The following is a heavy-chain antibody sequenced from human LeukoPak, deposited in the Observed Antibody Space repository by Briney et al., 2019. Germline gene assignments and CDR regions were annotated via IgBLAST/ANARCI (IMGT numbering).Heavy chain of an antibody. V-gene: IGHV4-59*01. D-gene: IGHD6-19*01. J-gene: IGHJ4*02. CDR2: TYYSGST. CDR3: ARTWGWYYFDY. CDR1: GGSISSYY. Sequence: SETLSLTCTVSGGSISSYYWSWIRQPPGKGLEWIGYTYYSGSTNYNPSLKSRVTISVDTSKNQFSLKLSSVTAADTAVYYCARTWGWYYFDYWGQGTLVTVSS.